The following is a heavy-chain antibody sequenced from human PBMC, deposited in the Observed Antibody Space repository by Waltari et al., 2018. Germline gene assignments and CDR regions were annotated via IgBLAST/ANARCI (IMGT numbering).Heavy chain of an antibody. J-gene: IGHJ4*02. D-gene: IGHD5-12*01. CDR1: GGSISSYS. CDR3: ARERGDGYNLEGYYFDY. V-gene: IGHV4-59*12. Sequence: QVQLQESGPGLVKPSETLSLTRTVSGGSISSYSWTWIRQPPGKGLEWIGNIYYRGSTNYNPSLKSRVTISVDTSKNQFSLKLSSVTAADTAVYYCARERGDGYNLEGYYFDYWGQGTLVTVSS. CDR2: IYYRGST.